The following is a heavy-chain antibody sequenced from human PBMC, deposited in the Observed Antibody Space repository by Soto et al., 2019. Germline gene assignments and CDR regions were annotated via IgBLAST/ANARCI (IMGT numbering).Heavy chain of an antibody. V-gene: IGHV4-30-2*01. Sequence: SETLSLTCAVSGGSISSGGYSWSWIRQPPGKGLEWIGYIYHSGTTYYNPSLKSRVTISVDRSKNQFSLKLSSVTAADTAVYYCARARESSRPFCNWFDPWGQGTLVTVSS. D-gene: IGHD3-10*01. CDR1: GGSISSGGYS. CDR3: ARARESSRPFCNWFDP. CDR2: IYHSGTT. J-gene: IGHJ5*02.